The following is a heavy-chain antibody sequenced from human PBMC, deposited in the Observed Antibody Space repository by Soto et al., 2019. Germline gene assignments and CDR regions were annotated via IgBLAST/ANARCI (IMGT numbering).Heavy chain of an antibody. CDR1: GGTFSSYA. CDR3: ARGSGSGWLQSPPGY. CDR2: IIPIFGTA. V-gene: IGHV1-69*13. Sequence: SVKVSCKASGGTFSSYAISWVRQAPGQGLEWMGGIIPIFGTANYAQKFQGRVTITADESTSTAYMELSSLRSEDTAVYYCARGSGSGWLQSPPGYWGQGTLVTVSS. J-gene: IGHJ4*02. D-gene: IGHD5-12*01.